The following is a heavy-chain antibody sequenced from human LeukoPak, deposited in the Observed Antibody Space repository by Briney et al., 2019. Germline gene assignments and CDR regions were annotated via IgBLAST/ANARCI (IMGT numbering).Heavy chain of an antibody. CDR1: GYTFTSYG. Sequence: ASVKVSCKASGYTFTSYGISWVRQAPGQGLEWMGWISAYNGNTNYAQKLQGRVTMTTDTSTSTAYMELSSLRSEDTAVYYCASELVQLERHDAFDIWGQGTMVTVSS. V-gene: IGHV1-18*01. CDR2: ISAYNGNT. J-gene: IGHJ3*02. D-gene: IGHD1-1*01. CDR3: ASELVQLERHDAFDI.